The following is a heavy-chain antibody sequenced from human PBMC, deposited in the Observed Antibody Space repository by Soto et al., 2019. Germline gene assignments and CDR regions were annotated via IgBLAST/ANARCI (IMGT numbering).Heavy chain of an antibody. CDR2: INSDGSST. J-gene: IGHJ3*02. CDR3: ARGRRGEAFDI. D-gene: IGHD3-16*01. CDR1: GFTFSSYW. V-gene: IGHV3-74*01. Sequence: AGGSLRLSCAASGFTFSSYWMHWVRQAPGKGLVWVSRINSDGSSTSYADSVKGRFTISRDNAKNTLYLQMNSLGAEDTAVYYCARGRRGEAFDIWGQGTMVTVSS.